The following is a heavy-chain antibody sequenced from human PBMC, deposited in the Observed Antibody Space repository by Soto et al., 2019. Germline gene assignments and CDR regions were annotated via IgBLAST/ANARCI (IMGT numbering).Heavy chain of an antibody. J-gene: IGHJ5*02. V-gene: IGHV1-2*04. CDR1: GYTFTGYY. D-gene: IGHD3-22*01. Sequence: ASVKVSCKASGYTFTGYYMHWVRQAPGQGLEWMGWINPNSGGTNYAQKFQGWVTMTRDTSISTAYMELSRLRSEDTAVYYCAREVGAYYYDSSGERNWFDPWGQGTLVTVSS. CDR3: AREVGAYYYDSSGERNWFDP. CDR2: INPNSGGT.